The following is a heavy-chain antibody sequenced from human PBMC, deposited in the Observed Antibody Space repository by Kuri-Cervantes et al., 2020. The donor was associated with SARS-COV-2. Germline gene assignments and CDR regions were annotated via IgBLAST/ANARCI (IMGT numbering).Heavy chain of an antibody. Sequence: GESLKISCGASGCTLKSYTMNSGRQALGKALQWISSMSGSGSYIYYADSVRGRFTISRDDAKNSLYLQIDSLRAEDTAVYFCARVAGEGPIYYYYMNVWGKGTTVTVSS. CDR3: ARVAGEGPIYYYYMNV. J-gene: IGHJ6*03. D-gene: IGHD2-21*01. CDR1: GCTLKSYT. CDR2: MSGSGSYI. V-gene: IGHV3-21*01.